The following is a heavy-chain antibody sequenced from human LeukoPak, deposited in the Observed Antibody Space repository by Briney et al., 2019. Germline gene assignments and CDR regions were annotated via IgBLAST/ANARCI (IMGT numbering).Heavy chain of an antibody. Sequence: GGSLRLSCAASGFTSSSYAMSWVRQAPGKGLEWVSAISGGGGSTYYAASVKGRFTISRDNSKNTLYLQRNSLRAEDTAVYYCAKDGSPYDFWSGYYDPFDYWGQGTLVTVSS. CDR3: AKDGSPYDFWSGYYDPFDY. CDR1: GFTSSSYA. D-gene: IGHD3-3*01. J-gene: IGHJ4*02. V-gene: IGHV3-23*01. CDR2: ISGGGGST.